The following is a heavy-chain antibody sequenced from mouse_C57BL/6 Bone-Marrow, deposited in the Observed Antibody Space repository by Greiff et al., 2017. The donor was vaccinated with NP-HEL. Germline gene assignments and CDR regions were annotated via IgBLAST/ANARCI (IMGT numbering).Heavy chain of an antibody. CDR1: GYTFTDYE. D-gene: IGHD1-1*01. V-gene: IGHV1-15*01. CDR3: TRPVYYYGSSFAY. J-gene: IGHJ3*01. CDR2: IDPETGGT. Sequence: VQLQQSGAELVRPGASVTLSCKASGYTFTDYEMHWVEQTPVHGLEWIGAIDPETGGTAYNQKFKGKAILTADKSSSTAYMELRSLTSEDSAVYYCTRPVYYYGSSFAYWGQGTLVTVSA.